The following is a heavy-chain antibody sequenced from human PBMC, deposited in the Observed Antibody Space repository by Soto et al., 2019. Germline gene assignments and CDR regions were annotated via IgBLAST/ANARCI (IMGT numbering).Heavy chain of an antibody. Sequence: QVQLQQWGAGLLKPSETLSLTCAVYGGSFSGYQWSWIRQTPGKGLEWIGEINDSGNINFNPSLKSRVTILLDTPKKQISLKLGSVTAADSAVYYCARGVILWFGELSRRGGYYYDVDVWGKGTTVTVSS. J-gene: IGHJ6*03. V-gene: IGHV4-34*01. CDR3: ARGVILWFGELSRRGGYYYDVDV. D-gene: IGHD3-10*01. CDR1: GGSFSGYQ. CDR2: INDSGNI.